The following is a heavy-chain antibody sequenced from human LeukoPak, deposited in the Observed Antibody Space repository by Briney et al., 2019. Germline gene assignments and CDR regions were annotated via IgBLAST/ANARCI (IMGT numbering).Heavy chain of an antibody. CDR3: AKDPGGYYDFWSGYYGY. D-gene: IGHD3-3*01. V-gene: IGHV3-74*01. J-gene: IGHJ4*02. Sequence: GGSLRLSCAASGFTFSSYWMHWVRQAPGKGLVWVSRINTDGSSTSYADSVRGRFTISRDNSKNTLYLQMNSLRAEDTAVYYCAKDPGGYYDFWSGYYGYWGQGTLVTVSS. CDR1: GFTFSSYW. CDR2: INTDGSST.